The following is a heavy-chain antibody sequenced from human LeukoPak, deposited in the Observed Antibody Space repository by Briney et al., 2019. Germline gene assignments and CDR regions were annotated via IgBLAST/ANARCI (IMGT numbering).Heavy chain of an antibody. J-gene: IGHJ6*03. CDR3: TSRYYYYYMDV. V-gene: IGHV3-73*01. Sequence: GGSLRLSCAASGFPFSGPAMHWVRQASGKGLEWVGRIRSKANSYATAYAASVKGRFTISRDDSKNTAYLQMNSLKTEDTAVYYCTSRYYYYYMDVWGKGTTVTVSS. CDR2: IRSKANSYAT. CDR1: GFPFSGPA.